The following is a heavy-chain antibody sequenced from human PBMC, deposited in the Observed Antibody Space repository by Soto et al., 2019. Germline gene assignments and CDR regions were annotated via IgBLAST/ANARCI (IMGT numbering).Heavy chain of an antibody. CDR1: GGTFSSYA. J-gene: IGHJ4*02. D-gene: IGHD3-22*01. Sequence: QVQLVQSGAEVKKPGSSVKVSCKASGGTFSSYAISWVRQAPGQGLEWMGGIIPIFGTANYAQKFQGRVTITADKSTSTAYMELSNLRSEDTAVYYCARKTYYYDSSGYYYFDYWGQGTLVTVSS. CDR2: IIPIFGTA. CDR3: ARKTYYYDSSGYYYFDY. V-gene: IGHV1-69*06.